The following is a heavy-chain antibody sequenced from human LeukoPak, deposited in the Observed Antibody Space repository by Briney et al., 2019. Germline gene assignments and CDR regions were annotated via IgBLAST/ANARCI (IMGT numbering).Heavy chain of an antibody. CDR3: ARGALWEDAFDI. Sequence: PGGSLRLSCAASGFTISSYWMSWVRQAPGKGLEWVANIKQDGSEKYYVDSVKGRFTISRDNAKNSLYLQMNSLRAEDTAVYYCARGALWEDAFDIWGQGTMVTVSS. D-gene: IGHD1-26*01. CDR2: IKQDGSEK. V-gene: IGHV3-7*01. J-gene: IGHJ3*02. CDR1: GFTISSYW.